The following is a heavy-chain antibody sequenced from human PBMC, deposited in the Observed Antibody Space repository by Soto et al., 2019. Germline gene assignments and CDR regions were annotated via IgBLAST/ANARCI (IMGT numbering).Heavy chain of an antibody. Sequence: ASVKVSCKASGYTFTSYGISWVRQAPGQGLEWMGWISAYNGNTNYAQKLQGRVTMTTDTSTSTAYMELRSLRSDDTAVYYCARGAYYYGSGSYLLYYFDYWGQGTLVTVSS. V-gene: IGHV1-18*01. CDR2: ISAYNGNT. J-gene: IGHJ4*02. CDR1: GYTFTSYG. CDR3: ARGAYYYGSGSYLLYYFDY. D-gene: IGHD3-10*01.